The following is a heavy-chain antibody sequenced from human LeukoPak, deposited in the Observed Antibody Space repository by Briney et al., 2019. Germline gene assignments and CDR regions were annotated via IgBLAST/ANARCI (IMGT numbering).Heavy chain of an antibody. J-gene: IGHJ5*02. CDR2: MSYDGRNK. CDR1: GFTFSSYA. D-gene: IGHD3-16*02. Sequence: GGSLTLSCAVSGFTFSSYAMHWVHQAPDKGLGWEGVMSYDGRNKYYADSVKGRFTISRDDSKNTLKLQMNSLRAEDTAVYYCAREYDYVWGSYRWFDPWGQGTLLTVSS. V-gene: IGHV3-30*04. CDR3: AREYDYVWGSYRWFDP.